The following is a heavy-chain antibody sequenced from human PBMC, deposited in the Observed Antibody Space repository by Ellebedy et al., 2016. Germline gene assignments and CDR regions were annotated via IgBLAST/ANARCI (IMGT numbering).Heavy chain of an antibody. CDR2: IYWDDNK. D-gene: IGHD6-19*01. Sequence: SGPTLVKPTQTLTLTCTFAGFSLTSSAVGVGWIRQSPGKALEWLAFIYWDDNKYYSPSLKSRLTISKDTSKNQVVLTLTTMDPVDTATYYCAHGSGWLFDHWGQGILVTVSS. CDR3: AHGSGWLFDH. V-gene: IGHV2-5*02. J-gene: IGHJ4*02. CDR1: GFSLTSSAVG.